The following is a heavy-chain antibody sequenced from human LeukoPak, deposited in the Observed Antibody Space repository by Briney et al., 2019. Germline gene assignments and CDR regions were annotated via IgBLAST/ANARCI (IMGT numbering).Heavy chain of an antibody. CDR1: GFTISSYA. V-gene: IGHV3-30-3*01. CDR3: ARESGGGDYHYYYYGMDV. D-gene: IGHD4-17*01. Sequence: ARSLRLSCAASGFTISSYARRWVRQPPGKGLEWVAVISYDGSNKYYAASVKGRFTISRDNSKNTLYLQRNSLRAEDTAVYYCARESGGGDYHYYYYGMDVWGQGTTVTVSS. CDR2: ISYDGSNK. J-gene: IGHJ6*02.